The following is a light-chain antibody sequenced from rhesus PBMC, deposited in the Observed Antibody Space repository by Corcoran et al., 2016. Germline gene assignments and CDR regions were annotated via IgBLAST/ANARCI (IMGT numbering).Light chain of an antibody. CDR1: QNIYSN. V-gene: IGKV1S12*01. CDR2: AAS. Sequence: DIQMTQSPSALSASVGDRATISCRASQNIYSNLAWYQQKPGKAPKLLIYAASCLQTGIPSRFSGSGSGTDFTLTISSLQPEDSAAYCCQHSYGNPWTFGQGTKVEI. CDR3: QHSYGNPWT. J-gene: IGKJ1*01.